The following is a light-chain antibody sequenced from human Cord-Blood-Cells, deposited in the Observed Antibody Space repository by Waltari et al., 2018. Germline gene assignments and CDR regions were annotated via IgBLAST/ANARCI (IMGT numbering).Light chain of an antibody. V-gene: IGLV2-8*01. Sequence: QSALTQPPSASGSPGQSVTISCTGTSSDVGGYNYVSWYQQHPGKAPKLMIYEVSKRPSGVPDRVSGSESGNTASLTVSGLQAEDEADYYCSSYAGSNNLVFGGGTKLTVL. CDR1: SSDVGGYNY. CDR3: SSYAGSNNLV. CDR2: EVS. J-gene: IGLJ2*01.